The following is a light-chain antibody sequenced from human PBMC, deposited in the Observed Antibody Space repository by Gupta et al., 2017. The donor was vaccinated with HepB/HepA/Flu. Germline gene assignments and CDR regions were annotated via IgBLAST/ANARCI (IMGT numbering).Light chain of an antibody. CDR2: DAS. Sequence: EIVLTQSPATLSLSPGERATLSCRASQSVSSYLAWYQQKPGQAPRLLIYDASNRATGIPARFSGSGSGTDFTLTISSLEPKDFAVYYCQQRSNWPITFGQGTLMDIK. CDR3: QQRSNWPIT. V-gene: IGKV3-11*01. CDR1: QSVSSY. J-gene: IGKJ5*01.